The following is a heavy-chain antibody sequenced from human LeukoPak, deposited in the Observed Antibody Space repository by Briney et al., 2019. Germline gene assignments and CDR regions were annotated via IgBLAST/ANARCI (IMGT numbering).Heavy chain of an antibody. CDR2: ISAYNGNT. D-gene: IGHD1-26*01. CDR3: ARVGRSYYIAAFDI. Sequence: GASVKVSCKASGYTFTSYGISWVRQAPGQGLEWMGWISAYNGNTNYAQKLQGRVTMTTDTSTSTAYMELRSVRSDDAALYYCARVGRSYYIAAFDIWGQGTMVTVSS. V-gene: IGHV1-18*01. CDR1: GYTFTSYG. J-gene: IGHJ3*02.